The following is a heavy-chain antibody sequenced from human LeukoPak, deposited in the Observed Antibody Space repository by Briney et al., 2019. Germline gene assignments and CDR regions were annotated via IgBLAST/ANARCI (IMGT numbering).Heavy chain of an antibody. CDR2: IRQDGNEK. D-gene: IGHD3-3*01. Sequence: GGSLRLSCAASGFTFSSYWMSWVRQAPGKGLEWVANIRQDGNEKYYVDSMKGRFIISRDNAKNSLYLQINSLRAEDTAVYFCATSKLEWLFNFYYWGQGTLVTVSS. CDR1: GFTFSSYW. V-gene: IGHV3-7*03. J-gene: IGHJ4*02. CDR3: ATSKLEWLFNFYY.